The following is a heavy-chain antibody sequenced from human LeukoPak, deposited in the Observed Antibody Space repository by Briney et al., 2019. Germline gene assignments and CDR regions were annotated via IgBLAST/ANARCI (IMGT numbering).Heavy chain of an antibody. J-gene: IGHJ4*02. CDR2: ISGSGGST. CDR3: AKRGVVIRVILVGFHKEAYYFDS. D-gene: IGHD3-22*01. Sequence: PGGSLRLSCAASGFTFSSYSMNWARLTPGKGLEWVSGISGSGGSTNYADSVKGRFTIFRDNAKNTLYLQLHSLRAEDTAVYFCAKRGVVIRVILVGFHKEAYYFDSWGQGALVTVSS. V-gene: IGHV3-23*01. CDR1: GFTFSSYS.